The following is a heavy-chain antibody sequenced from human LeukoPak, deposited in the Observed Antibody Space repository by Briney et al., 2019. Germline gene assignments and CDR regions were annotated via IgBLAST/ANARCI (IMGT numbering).Heavy chain of an antibody. D-gene: IGHD2-21*02. Sequence: PSGAPSLTLGGHWGSLRGFYCDLGPQTPGKGPEWVGKIYHCGATNYSPSLKSRVPISLDRSKNQFYLKMSSVTAADTAMYYCARGLAHQRDCRGDWYTVGAFDIWGRGTMVTVSS. V-gene: IGHV4-34*01. CDR2: IYHCGAT. CDR3: ARGLAHQRDCRGDWYTVGAFDI. CDR1: WGSLRGFY. J-gene: IGHJ3*02.